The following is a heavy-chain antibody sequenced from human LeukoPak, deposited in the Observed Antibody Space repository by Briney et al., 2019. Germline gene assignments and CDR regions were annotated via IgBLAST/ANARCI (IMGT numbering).Heavy chain of an antibody. CDR1: GFTFDDYA. CDR3: AMSRHYYDSSGYPADY. Sequence: TGGSLRLSCAASGFTFDDYAMHWVRQAPGKGLEWVSGTSWNSGSIGYADSVKGRFTISRDNAKNSLYLQMNSLRAEDTALYYRAMSRHYYDSSGYPADYWGRRTLVTVSS. V-gene: IGHV3-9*01. D-gene: IGHD3-22*01. CDR2: TSWNSGSI. J-gene: IGHJ4*02.